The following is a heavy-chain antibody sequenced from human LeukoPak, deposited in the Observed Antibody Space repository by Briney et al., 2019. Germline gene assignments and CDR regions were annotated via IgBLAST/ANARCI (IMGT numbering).Heavy chain of an antibody. V-gene: IGHV3-23*01. CDR2: ISTSSGST. J-gene: IGHJ4*02. CDR3: AKASPYYDILTGYYYYFDD. CDR1: GFTFNNNA. D-gene: IGHD3-9*01. Sequence: PGGSLRLSCVVSGFTFNNNAMSWVRQAPGKGLEWVSAISTSSGSTYYADSVEGRFTISRDKSKNMVYLQMSSLRAGDTAVYYCAKASPYYDILTGYYYYFDDWGQGTLVTVSS.